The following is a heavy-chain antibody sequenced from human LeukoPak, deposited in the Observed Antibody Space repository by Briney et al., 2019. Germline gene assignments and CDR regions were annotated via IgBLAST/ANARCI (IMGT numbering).Heavy chain of an antibody. Sequence: PGGSLRLSCEVSGFILSTYWMSWVRQAPGKGLEWVACIKEDGSEKYYVNSVEGRFTISRDNVKNSIYLQMNSLRGEDTAVYYCVRDGRWPLVGDFWGQGTLVAVSS. CDR2: IKEDGSEK. D-gene: IGHD4-23*01. J-gene: IGHJ4*02. CDR1: GFILSTYW. V-gene: IGHV3-7*01. CDR3: VRDGRWPLVGDF.